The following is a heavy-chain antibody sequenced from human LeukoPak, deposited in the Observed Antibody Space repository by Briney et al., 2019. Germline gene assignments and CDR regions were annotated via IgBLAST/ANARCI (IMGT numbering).Heavy chain of an antibody. Sequence: GGSLRLSCAASGFTFSDYWMSWMRQAPGKGLEWVADIKYDGDEEYYVDSVKGRFTISRDNAKNSLYLQLNSLRVEDTAVYYCKSGGAAPGSFDNWGQGTLVTVSP. CDR3: KSGGAAPGSFDN. D-gene: IGHD6-13*01. V-gene: IGHV3-7*01. J-gene: IGHJ4*02. CDR2: IKYDGDEE. CDR1: GFTFSDYW.